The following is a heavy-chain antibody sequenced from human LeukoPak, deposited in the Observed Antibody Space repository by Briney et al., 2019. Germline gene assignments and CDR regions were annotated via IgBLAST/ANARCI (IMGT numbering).Heavy chain of an antibody. Sequence: SETLSLTCTVSGGSISSGSYYWSWIRQPAGKGLEWIGRIYTSGSTNYNPSLKSRVTISVDTSKNQFSLKLSSVTAADTAVYYCAGGGFGFRSGSSGSYYPLFDYWGQGTLVTVSS. V-gene: IGHV4-61*02. CDR3: AGGGFGFRSGSSGSYYPLFDY. CDR1: GGSISSGSYY. J-gene: IGHJ4*02. D-gene: IGHD1-26*01. CDR2: IYTSGST.